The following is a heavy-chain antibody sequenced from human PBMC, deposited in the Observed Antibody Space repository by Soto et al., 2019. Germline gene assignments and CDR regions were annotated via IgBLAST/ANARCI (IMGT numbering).Heavy chain of an antibody. J-gene: IGHJ6*03. CDR3: ARAVGGYDFWSASYYYYYYMDV. CDR1: GGSFSGYY. CDR2: INHSGST. Sequence: QVQLQQWGAGLLKPSETLSLTCAVYGGSFSGYYWSWIRQPPGRGLEWIGEINHSGSTNYNPSLKSRVTMSVDTSKNQFSLKLSSVTAADTVVYFCARAVGGYDFWSASYYYYYYMDVWGKGTTVTVSS. D-gene: IGHD3-3*01. V-gene: IGHV4-34*01.